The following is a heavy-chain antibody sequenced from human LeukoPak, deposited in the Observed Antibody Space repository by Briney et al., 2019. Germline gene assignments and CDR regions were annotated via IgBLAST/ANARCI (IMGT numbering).Heavy chain of an antibody. CDR1: GFTFSSYA. Sequence: GRSLRLSCAASGFTFSSYAMYWVRQAPGKGLEWVAVISYDGSNKYYADSVKGRFTISRDNSKNTLYLQMNSLRAEDTAVYYCAKDSTDYYGSGSYYQYWGQGTLVTVSS. D-gene: IGHD3-10*01. CDR3: AKDSTDYYGSGSYYQY. V-gene: IGHV3-30*01. J-gene: IGHJ4*02. CDR2: ISYDGSNK.